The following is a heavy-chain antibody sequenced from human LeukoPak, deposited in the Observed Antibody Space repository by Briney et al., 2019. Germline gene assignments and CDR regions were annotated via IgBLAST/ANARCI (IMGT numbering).Heavy chain of an antibody. CDR3: ARDRRDGYNVLDY. CDR2: IKQDGSEK. Sequence: GGSLRLSCAASGFTFSSYWMSWVRQAPGKGLEWVANIKQDGSEKYYVDSVKGRFTISRDNAKNSLYLQMNSLRAEDTAVYYCARDRRDGYNVLDYWGQGTLVTVSS. D-gene: IGHD5-24*01. CDR1: GFTFSSYW. V-gene: IGHV3-7*01. J-gene: IGHJ4*02.